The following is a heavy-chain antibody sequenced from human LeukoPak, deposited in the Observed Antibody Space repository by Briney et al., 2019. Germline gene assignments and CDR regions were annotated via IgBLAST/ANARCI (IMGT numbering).Heavy chain of an antibody. J-gene: IGHJ4*02. CDR2: ISGSGGST. V-gene: IGHV3-23*01. CDR3: AKEPPYCSSPTCNFDY. D-gene: IGHD2-2*01. Sequence: PGGSLRLSCAASGFSFGSYAMSWVRQGPGKGLEWVSTISGSGGSTYYADSVKGRFTISRDKSKNTLYLQMISLRAEDTALYHCAKEPPYCSSPTCNFDYWGQGTLVTVSS. CDR1: GFSFGSYA.